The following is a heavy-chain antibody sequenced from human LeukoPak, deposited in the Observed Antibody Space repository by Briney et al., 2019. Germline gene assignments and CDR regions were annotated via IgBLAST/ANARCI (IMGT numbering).Heavy chain of an antibody. V-gene: IGHV1-69*13. CDR1: GGTLSSYA. CDR2: IIPIFGTA. Sequence: ASVKVSCKASGGTLSSYAISWARQAPGQGLEWMGGIIPIFGTANYAQKFQGRATITADESTSTAYMELSSLRSEDTAVYYCARDCSGGSCYFDYWGQGTLVTVSS. D-gene: IGHD2-15*01. CDR3: ARDCSGGSCYFDY. J-gene: IGHJ4*02.